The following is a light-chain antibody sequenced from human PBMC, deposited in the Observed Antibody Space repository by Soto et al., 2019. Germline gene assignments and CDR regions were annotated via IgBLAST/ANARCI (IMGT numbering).Light chain of an antibody. CDR1: QSMNSW. J-gene: IGKJ1*01. CDR2: DAS. CDR3: LRYNAFSQS. V-gene: IGKV1-5*01. Sequence: DIQLTQSPSTVSASVGDRVTITCRASQSMNSWLAWYRQKPGEAPKVLIYDASSLGSGVPSRFSGSGSGTEFTHTIGSLQPEDFATYYCLRYNAFSQSFGQGTKVEI.